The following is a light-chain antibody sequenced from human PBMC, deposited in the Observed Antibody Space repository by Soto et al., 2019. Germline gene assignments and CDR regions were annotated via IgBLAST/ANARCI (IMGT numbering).Light chain of an antibody. V-gene: IGKV1-33*01. J-gene: IGKJ3*01. CDR1: QDISNY. CDR3: QQYDNLPFT. Sequence: DIQMTQSPSSLSASVGDRVTITCQASQDISNYLNWYQQKPGKAPKLLIYDASNLEXGVPSRFXXXXXXXXXXXXXXXLQPEDIATYYCQQYDNLPFTFGPGTKVDIK. CDR2: DAS.